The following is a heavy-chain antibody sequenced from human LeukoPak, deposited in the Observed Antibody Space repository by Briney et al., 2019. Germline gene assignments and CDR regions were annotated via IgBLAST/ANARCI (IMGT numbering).Heavy chain of an antibody. J-gene: IGHJ1*01. CDR2: IYANGGT. CDR1: GGSISGYY. CDR3: ARDFTRNSYAVAEFFHP. D-gene: IGHD5-18*01. V-gene: IGHV4-4*07. Sequence: SETLSLTCTVSGGSISGYYWNWIRQYAGKGLEWIGRIYANGGTNYNPSLRSRVSMSVDTSKNQFSLKLTSVTAADTAIYYCARDFTRNSYAVAEFFHPWGQGTLVSVSS.